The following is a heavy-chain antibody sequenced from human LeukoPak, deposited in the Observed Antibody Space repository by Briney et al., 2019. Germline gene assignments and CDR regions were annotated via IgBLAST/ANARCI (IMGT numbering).Heavy chain of an antibody. CDR2: ISAYNGNT. J-gene: IGHJ3*02. CDR3: ARFVLLWFGEVTGAFDI. CDR1: GYTFTSYG. V-gene: IGHV1-18*01. Sequence: GASVEVSCKASGYTFTSYGISWVRQAPGQGLEWMGWISAYNGNTNYAQKLQGRVTMTTDTSTSTAYMELRSLRSDDTAVYYCARFVLLWFGEVTGAFDIWGQGTMVTVSS. D-gene: IGHD3-10*01.